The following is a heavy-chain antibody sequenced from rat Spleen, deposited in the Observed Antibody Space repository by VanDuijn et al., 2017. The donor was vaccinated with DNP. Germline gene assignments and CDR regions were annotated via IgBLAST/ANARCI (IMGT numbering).Heavy chain of an antibody. D-gene: IGHD1-4*01. CDR1: GFTFTDFY. CDR3: ARSATRISDY. Sequence: EVKLLESGGGLVQPGGSMRLSCAASGFTFTDFYMFWIRQPAGKAPEWLGFIRNKVKGYTTEYNPSVQGRFTISRDNSQNMLYLQMNALRAEDTATYYCARSATRISDYWGPGVMVTVSS. J-gene: IGHJ2*01. CDR2: IRNKVKGYTT. V-gene: IGHV7-7*01.